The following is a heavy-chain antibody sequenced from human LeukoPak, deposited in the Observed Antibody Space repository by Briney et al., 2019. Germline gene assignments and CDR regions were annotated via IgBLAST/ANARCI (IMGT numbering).Heavy chain of an antibody. CDR2: IIPILGIA. CDR1: GGTFSSYA. D-gene: IGHD6-13*01. Sequence: SVKVSCKASGGTFSSYAISWVRQAPGQGLEWMGRIIPILGIANYAQKFQGRVTITADKSTSTAYMELSSLRSEDTAVYYCARDLSSSSSEARRHEEIDYWGQGTLVTVSS. V-gene: IGHV1-69*04. J-gene: IGHJ4*02. CDR3: ARDLSSSSSEARRHEEIDY.